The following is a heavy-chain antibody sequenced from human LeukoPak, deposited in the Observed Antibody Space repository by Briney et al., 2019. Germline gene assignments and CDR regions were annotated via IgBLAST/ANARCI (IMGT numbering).Heavy chain of an antibody. J-gene: IGHJ4*02. Sequence: GGSLRLSCAPSGFTFSDYSMNWVRQAPGKGLEWVSSISPLSTYIYYADSVKGRFTISRDNAGNSLYLQMNSLRAEDTAVFYCARTGALDYFDYWGQGTLVTVSS. CDR1: GFTFSDYS. CDR2: ISPLSTYI. D-gene: IGHD1-26*01. V-gene: IGHV3-21*01. CDR3: ARTGALDYFDY.